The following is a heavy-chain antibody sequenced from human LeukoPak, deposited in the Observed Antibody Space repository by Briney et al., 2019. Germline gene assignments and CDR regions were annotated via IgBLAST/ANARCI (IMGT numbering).Heavy chain of an antibody. CDR3: GVYGSGTSHFDY. CDR2: ISGSGGTT. J-gene: IGHJ4*02. V-gene: IGHV3-23*01. CDR1: GFTFSDSY. D-gene: IGHD3-10*01. Sequence: GGSLRLSCAASGFTFSDSYMSWVRQVPGKGLEWVSSISGSGGTTYYADSVKGRFTISRDNSKNTLFLQMNSLRAEDTALYYCGVYGSGTSHFDYWGQGTLVTVSS.